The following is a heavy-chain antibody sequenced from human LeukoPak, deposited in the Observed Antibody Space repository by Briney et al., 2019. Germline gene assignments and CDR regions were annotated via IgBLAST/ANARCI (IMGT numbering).Heavy chain of an antibody. CDR1: GYSISSGYY. J-gene: IGHJ6*03. V-gene: IGHV4-38-2*02. CDR2: IYHSGST. CDR3: AREYHPYYYYYMDV. D-gene: IGHD1-14*01. Sequence: PSETLSLTCAVSGYSISSGYYWGWIRQPPGKGLEWIGSIYHSGSTYYNPSLKSRVTMSVDTSKNQFSLKLSSVTAADTAVYYCAREYHPYYYYYMDVWGKGTTVTVSS.